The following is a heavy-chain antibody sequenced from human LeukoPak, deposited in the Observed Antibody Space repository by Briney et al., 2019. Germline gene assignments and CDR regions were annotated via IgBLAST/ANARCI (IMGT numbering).Heavy chain of an antibody. J-gene: IGHJ3*01. CDR1: GFTFSSYW. CDR2: INSDGSTT. CDR3: ARGWVPSDITMN. V-gene: IGHV3-74*01. Sequence: GGSLTLSCAASGFTFSSYWMHWVRQAPGKGLVWVSRINSDGSTTEYADSVKGRFTISRDNAENTLYLQMNSLRAEDTAVYYCARGWVPSDITMNWGQGTMVTVSS. D-gene: IGHD3-22*01.